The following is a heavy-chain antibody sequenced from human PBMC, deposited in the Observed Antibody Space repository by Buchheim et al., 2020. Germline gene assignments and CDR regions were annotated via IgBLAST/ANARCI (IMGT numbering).Heavy chain of an antibody. J-gene: IGHJ5*02. CDR2: INHSGST. V-gene: IGHV4-34*01. CDR1: GGSFSGYY. CDR3: ARRGTNSAYCSSTSCQEEHYYWFDP. Sequence: QVQLQQWGAGLLKPSETLSLTCAVYGGSFSGYYWSWIRQPPGKGLEWIGEINHSGSTNYNPSLKSRVTISVDTSKNQFSLKLSSVTAADTAVYYCARRGTNSAYCSSTSCQEEHYYWFDPWGQGTL. D-gene: IGHD2-2*01.